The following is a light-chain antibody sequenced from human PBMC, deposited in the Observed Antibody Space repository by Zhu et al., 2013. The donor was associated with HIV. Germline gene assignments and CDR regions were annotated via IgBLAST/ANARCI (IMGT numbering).Light chain of an antibody. Sequence: EVVMTQSPGTLSVSPGERATLSCRASQSVSSNLAWYQQIPGQAPRLLVFRASNRATDIPDRFTGSGSGTDFTLTITRLEPEDFAVYYCQQYGSSSGLTFGGGTKVEIK. CDR2: RAS. J-gene: IGKJ4*01. V-gene: IGKV3-20*01. CDR3: QQYGSSSGLT. CDR1: QSVSSN.